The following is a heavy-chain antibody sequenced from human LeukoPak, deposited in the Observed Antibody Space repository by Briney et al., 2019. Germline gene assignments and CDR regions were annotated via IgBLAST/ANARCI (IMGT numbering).Heavy chain of an antibody. CDR1: GFTFSSYW. CDR2: INSDGSST. D-gene: IGHD3-10*01. CDR3: ARAAPSPHRGLWFGELQDY. J-gene: IGHJ4*02. Sequence: GGSLRLSCAASGFTFSSYWMHWVRQAPGKGLVWVSRINSDGSSTSYADSVKGRFTISRDNAKNTLNLQMNSLRAEDTAVYYCARAAPSPHRGLWFGELQDYWGQGTQVTVSS. V-gene: IGHV3-74*01.